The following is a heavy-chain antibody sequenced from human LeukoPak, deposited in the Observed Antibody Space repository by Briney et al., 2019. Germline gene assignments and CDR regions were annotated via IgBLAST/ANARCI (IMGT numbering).Heavy chain of an antibody. J-gene: IGHJ6*03. Sequence: GGSLRLSCAASGFTLRSYWMSWVRQAPRKGLEWVANIKQDGSEKYYVDSVKGPFTISRDNAKNSLYLQMNSLRAEDTAVYYCARCYYGSGSYTYYYYMDVWGKGTTVTVSS. CDR1: GFTLRSYW. V-gene: IGHV3-7*01. CDR3: ARCYYGSGSYTYYYYMDV. CDR2: IKQDGSEK. D-gene: IGHD3-10*01.